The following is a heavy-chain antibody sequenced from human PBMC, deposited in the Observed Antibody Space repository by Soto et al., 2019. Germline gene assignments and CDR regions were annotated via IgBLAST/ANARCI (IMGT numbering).Heavy chain of an antibody. CDR1: GGTFSSYA. J-gene: IGHJ6*02. CDR2: IIPIFGTA. D-gene: IGHD1-26*01. CDR3: ARALGVGATRGWDYYYYYGIDV. V-gene: IGHV1-69*01. Sequence: QVQLVQSGAEVKKPGSSVKVSCKASGGTFSSYAISWVRQAPGQGLEWMGGIIPIFGTANYAQKFQGRVTSTADDSTSTAYKELSSLRSEDTAVYYCARALGVGATRGWDYYYYYGIDVWGQGTTVTVSS.